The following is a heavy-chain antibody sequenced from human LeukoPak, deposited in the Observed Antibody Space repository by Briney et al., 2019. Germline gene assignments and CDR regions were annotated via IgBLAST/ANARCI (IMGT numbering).Heavy chain of an antibody. Sequence: GGSLRLSCAASGFTFSNAWMSWVRQAPGKGLEWVGRIKSETDGGTTDYAAPVKGRFTISRDDSKNTLYLQMNSLKTEDTAVYYCTTDGSGSYDYWGQGTLVTVSS. J-gene: IGHJ4*02. D-gene: IGHD1-26*01. V-gene: IGHV3-15*01. CDR3: TTDGSGSYDY. CDR2: IKSETDGGTT. CDR1: GFTFSNAW.